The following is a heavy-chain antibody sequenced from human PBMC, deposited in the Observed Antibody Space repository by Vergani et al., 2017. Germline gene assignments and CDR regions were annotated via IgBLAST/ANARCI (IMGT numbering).Heavy chain of an antibody. V-gene: IGHV4-31*03. CDR2: IYYSGST. CDR1: GGSISRGIYY. Sequence: QVQLQESGPGLVKPSQTLSLTCTVSGGSISRGIYYWNWIRQHPGKGLEWIGYIYYSGSTYYNPSLKSRVTISVDTSKNQFSLKLRSVTAADTAVYFCAIEDGPTEPFDIGGQGTTVTVSS. CDR3: AIEDGPTEPFDI. J-gene: IGHJ3*02. D-gene: IGHD5-24*01.